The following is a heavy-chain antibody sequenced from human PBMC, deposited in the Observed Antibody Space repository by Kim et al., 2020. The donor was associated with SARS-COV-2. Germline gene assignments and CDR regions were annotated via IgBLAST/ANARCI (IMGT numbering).Heavy chain of an antibody. CDR3: ARHDTAMVVSDY. J-gene: IGHJ4*02. V-gene: IGHV5-10-1*01. D-gene: IGHD5-18*01. Sequence: NYSPSFQGHVTISADKSISTAYLQWSSLKASDTAMYYCARHDTAMVVSDYWGQGTLVTVSS.